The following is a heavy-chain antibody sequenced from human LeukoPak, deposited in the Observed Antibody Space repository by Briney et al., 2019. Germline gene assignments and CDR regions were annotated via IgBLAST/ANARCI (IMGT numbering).Heavy chain of an antibody. CDR2: INHSGST. CDR3: ARQSFRNWFDP. V-gene: IGHV4-34*01. J-gene: IGHJ5*02. Sequence: SSETLSLTCAVYGGSFSGYYWSWIRQPPGKGLEWIGEINHSGSTNYNPSLKSRVTISVDTSKNQFSLKLSSVTAADTAVYYCARQSFRNWFDPWGQGTLVTVSS. CDR1: GGSFSGYY.